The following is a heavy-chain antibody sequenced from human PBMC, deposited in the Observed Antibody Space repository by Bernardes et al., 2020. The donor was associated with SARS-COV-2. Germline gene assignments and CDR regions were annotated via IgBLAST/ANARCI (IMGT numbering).Heavy chain of an antibody. CDR1: GLTFSTYE. D-gene: IGHD1-26*01. V-gene: IGHV3-48*03. CDR2: ISRSGTTI. J-gene: IGHJ4*02. CDR3: TRGGVGAASYYFDY. Sequence: GGSLRLSCAASGLTFSTYEMNWVRQAPGKGLEWVSYISRSGTTIYYADSVKGQFTISRDNAKNSLYLQMNSLRVEDTAVYYCTRGGVGAASYYFDYWGQGTLVTVSS.